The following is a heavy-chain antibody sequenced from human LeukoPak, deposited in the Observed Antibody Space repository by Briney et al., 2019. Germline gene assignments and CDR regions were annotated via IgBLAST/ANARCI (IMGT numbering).Heavy chain of an antibody. CDR3: ARVVGHYDSSGYYYAGHYYYYMDV. CDR1: GGSISSYY. J-gene: IGHJ6*03. CDR2: IYYSGST. D-gene: IGHD3-22*01. Sequence: SETLSLTCTVSGGSISSYYWSWIPQPPRKGLEWIGYIYYSGSTNYNPSLKSRVTISVDTSKNQFSLKLSSVTAADTAVYYCARVVGHYDSSGYYYAGHYYYYMDVWGKGTTVTVSS. V-gene: IGHV4-59*01.